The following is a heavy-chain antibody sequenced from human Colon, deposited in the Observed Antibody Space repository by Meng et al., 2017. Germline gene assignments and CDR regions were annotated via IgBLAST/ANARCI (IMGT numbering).Heavy chain of an antibody. D-gene: IGHD1-26*01. Sequence: QVKLTESGPGLVKPSETLSLTCTVSGGSISGNYWSWIRQSPGRGLEWIAYIYYTGSTNYNPSFKSRATISVDTSKNQFSLNLASVTAADTAVYYCARGRGSYSSIDFWGQGTLVTVSS. V-gene: IGHV4-59*01. CDR2: IYYTGST. CDR3: ARGRGSYSSIDF. J-gene: IGHJ4*02. CDR1: GGSISGNY.